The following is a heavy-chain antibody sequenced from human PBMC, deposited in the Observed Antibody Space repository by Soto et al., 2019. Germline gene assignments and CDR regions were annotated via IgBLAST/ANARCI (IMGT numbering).Heavy chain of an antibody. Sequence: SETLSLTCAVYGGSFSGYYWSWIRQPPGKGLEWIGEINHSGSTNYNPSLKSRVTISVDTSKNQFSLKLSSVTAADTAVYYCARGRSAAGSPYYYYYGMDVWGQGTTVTVSS. CDR2: INHSGST. D-gene: IGHD6-13*01. V-gene: IGHV4-34*01. J-gene: IGHJ6*02. CDR3: ARGRSAAGSPYYYYYGMDV. CDR1: GGSFSGYY.